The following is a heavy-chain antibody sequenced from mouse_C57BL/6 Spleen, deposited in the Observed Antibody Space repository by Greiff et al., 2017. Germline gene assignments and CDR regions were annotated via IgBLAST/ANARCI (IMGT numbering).Heavy chain of an antibody. CDR3: ARKADYSNYEGFAY. J-gene: IGHJ3*01. Sequence: EVQLVESGGGLVKPGGSLKLSCAASGFTFSDYGMHWVRQAPEKGLEWVAYISSGSSTIYYADTVKGRFTISRDNAKNTLFLQMTSLSSADTAMYYCARKADYSNYEGFAYWGQGTLVTVSA. V-gene: IGHV5-17*01. CDR2: ISSGSSTI. D-gene: IGHD2-5*01. CDR1: GFTFSDYG.